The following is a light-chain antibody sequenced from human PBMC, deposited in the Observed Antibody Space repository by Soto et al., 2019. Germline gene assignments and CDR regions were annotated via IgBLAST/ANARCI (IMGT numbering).Light chain of an antibody. CDR3: QLYGSSPQT. J-gene: IGKJ4*01. Sequence: EIVLTQSPGTLSLSPGERATLSCRASQSVTSNSLAWYQQKPDQAPRLLIYDASSRATGIPDRFSRSGSGTDFTLTISRLEPEDFAVYYCQLYGSSPQTFGGGTKVEIK. CDR2: DAS. V-gene: IGKV3-20*01. CDR1: QSVTSNS.